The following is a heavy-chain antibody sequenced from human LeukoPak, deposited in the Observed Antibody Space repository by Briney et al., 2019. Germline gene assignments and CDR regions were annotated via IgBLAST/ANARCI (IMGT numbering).Heavy chain of an antibody. CDR2: IYTGGTT. CDR1: GFSVSSYY. Sequence: GGSLRLSCAASGFSVSSYYTSWVRQAPGKGLEWVSVIYTGGTTAYAGSVKGRFTISRDSSKNTVDLQMNSLRAEDTAVYYCARDLGKTSDYWGQGTLVTVSS. D-gene: IGHD3-16*01. CDR3: ARDLGKTSDY. J-gene: IGHJ4*02. V-gene: IGHV3-53*01.